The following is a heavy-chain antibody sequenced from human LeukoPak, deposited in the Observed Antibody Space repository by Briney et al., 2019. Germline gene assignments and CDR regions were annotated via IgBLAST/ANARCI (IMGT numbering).Heavy chain of an antibody. J-gene: IGHJ4*02. CDR2: IYYSGST. Sequence: SETLSLTCTVSGGSISSYYWSWIRQPPGKGLEWIGYIYYSGSTNYNPSLKSRVTISVDTSKNQFSLKLSSVTAADTAVYYCARHKRKWELLDYWGQGTLVTVSS. V-gene: IGHV4-59*08. D-gene: IGHD1-26*01. CDR3: ARHKRKWELLDY. CDR1: GGSISSYY.